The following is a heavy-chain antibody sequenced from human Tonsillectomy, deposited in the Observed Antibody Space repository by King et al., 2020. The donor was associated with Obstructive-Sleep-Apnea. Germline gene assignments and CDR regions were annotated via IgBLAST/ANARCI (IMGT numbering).Heavy chain of an antibody. CDR2: INHSGST. CDR1: GGSVSGYY. CDR3: SSTTTDYYGSGSYYFDY. V-gene: IGHV4-34*01. J-gene: IGHJ4*02. Sequence: VQLHQWGAGLLKPSETLSLTCAFYGGSVSGYYWSWIRQPPGKGLEWIGEINHSGSTNYNPSLKSRVTISVDTSKNQFSLKLSSVTAADTAVDYCSSTTTDYYGSGSYYFDYWGQGTLVTVSS. D-gene: IGHD3-10*01.